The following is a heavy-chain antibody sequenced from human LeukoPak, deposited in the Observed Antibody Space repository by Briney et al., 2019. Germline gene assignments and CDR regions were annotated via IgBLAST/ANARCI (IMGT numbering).Heavy chain of an antibody. CDR2: ISGSGGST. D-gene: IGHD6-13*01. J-gene: IGHJ4*02. V-gene: IGHV3-23*01. Sequence: PGGSLRLSCAASGFTFSSYAMSWVRQAPGKGLEWVSAISGSGGSTNYADSVKGRFTISRDNSKNTLYLQMNSLRAEDTAVYYCAKGEYSGSWYFDYWGQGTLVTVSS. CDR3: AKGEYSGSWYFDY. CDR1: GFTFSSYA.